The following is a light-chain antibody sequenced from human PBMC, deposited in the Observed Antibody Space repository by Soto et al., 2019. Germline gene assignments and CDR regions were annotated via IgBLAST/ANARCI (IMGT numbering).Light chain of an antibody. CDR1: QSVSSS. V-gene: IGKV3-11*01. Sequence: EIVLTQSPATLSLSPGERATLSCRASQSVSSSLAWYQQKPGQAHRLLIYNASNRATGIPARFSGSGSGTDFTLTISSLEPEDFAVYYCQQRSNWPLTFGGGTKVEIK. CDR2: NAS. CDR3: QQRSNWPLT. J-gene: IGKJ4*01.